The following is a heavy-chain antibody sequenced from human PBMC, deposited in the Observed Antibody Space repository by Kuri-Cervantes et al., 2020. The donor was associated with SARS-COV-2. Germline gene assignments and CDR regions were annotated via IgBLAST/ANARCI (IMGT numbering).Heavy chain of an antibody. CDR3: AKDLGFCSGGSCYADYFDY. J-gene: IGHJ4*02. D-gene: IGHD2-15*01. V-gene: IGHV3-30*02. CDR2: IRYDGSNK. CDR1: GFTFSSYG. Sequence: GGSLRLSCAASGFTFSSYGMHWVRQAPGKGLEWVAFIRYDGSNKYYADSVKGRFTISRDNSKNTLYLQMNSLSAEDTAVYYCAKDLGFCSGGSCYADYFDYWGQGTLVTVSS.